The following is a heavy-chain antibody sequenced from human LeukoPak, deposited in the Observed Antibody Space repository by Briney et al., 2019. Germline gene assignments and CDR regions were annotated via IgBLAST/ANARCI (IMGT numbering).Heavy chain of an antibody. Sequence: PGGSLRLSCAASGFTFSSYWMSSVRQAPGKGLEWVANIKQDGSEKYYVDSVKGRFTISRDNAKNSLYLQMNSPRAEDTAVYYCARGGGTSYPFDYWGQGTLVTVSS. CDR2: IKQDGSEK. D-gene: IGHD2-2*01. CDR3: ARGGGTSYPFDY. J-gene: IGHJ4*02. CDR1: GFTFSSYW. V-gene: IGHV3-7*01.